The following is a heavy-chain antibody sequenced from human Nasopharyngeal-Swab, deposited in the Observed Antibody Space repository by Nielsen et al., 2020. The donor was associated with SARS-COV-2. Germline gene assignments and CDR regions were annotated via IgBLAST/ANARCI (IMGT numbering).Heavy chain of an antibody. CDR2: ISSNRSYI. Sequence: IRQPPGKGLEWVSTISSNRSYIYYAVSVKGRFTISRDNAKNSLYLQMNSLRAEDTAVYYCARDLSHYWASFDYRGQGTLVTVSS. CDR3: ARDLSHYWASFDY. D-gene: IGHD4-11*01. J-gene: IGHJ4*02. V-gene: IGHV3-21*01.